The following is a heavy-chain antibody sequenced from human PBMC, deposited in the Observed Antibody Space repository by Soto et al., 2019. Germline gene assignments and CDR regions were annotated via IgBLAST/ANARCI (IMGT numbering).Heavy chain of an antibody. V-gene: IGHV4-34*01. CDR3: ARAENGYYYGMDV. J-gene: IGHJ6*02. CDR1: GGSFSGYY. Sequence: SETLSLTCAVYGGSFSGYYWSWIRQPPGKGLEWIGEINHSGSTNYNPSLKSRVTISVDTSKNQFSLKLSSVTAADTAVYYCARAENGYYYGMDVWGQRNKVIVYS. CDR2: INHSGST.